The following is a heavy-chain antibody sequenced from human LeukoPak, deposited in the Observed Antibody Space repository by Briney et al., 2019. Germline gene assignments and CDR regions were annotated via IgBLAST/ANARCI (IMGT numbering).Heavy chain of an antibody. J-gene: IGHJ4*02. CDR3: ARAQRWPGYFDY. D-gene: IGHD6-19*01. V-gene: IGHV4-39*07. CDR1: GGSISSSSYY. Sequence: SETLSLTCTVSGGSISSSSYYWGWIRQPPGKGLEWIGSIYYSGSTYYNPTLKSRVTISVDTSKNQFSLKLSSVTAADTAVYYCARAQRWPGYFDYWGQGTLVTVSS. CDR2: IYYSGST.